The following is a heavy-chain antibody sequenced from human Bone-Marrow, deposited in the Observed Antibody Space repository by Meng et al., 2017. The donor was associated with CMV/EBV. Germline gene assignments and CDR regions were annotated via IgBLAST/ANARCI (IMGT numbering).Heavy chain of an antibody. CDR2: IRSKANSYAT. CDR3: TRLIESGYSYGPDDYYYGMDV. CDR1: GFTFSGSA. D-gene: IGHD5-18*01. V-gene: IGHV3-73*01. J-gene: IGHJ6*02. Sequence: ETLSLTCAASGFTFSGSAMHWVRQASGKGLEWVGRIRSKANSYATAYAASVKGRFTISRDDSKNTAYLQMNSLKTEDTAVYYCTRLIESGYSYGPDDYYYGMDVWGQGTTVTVSS.